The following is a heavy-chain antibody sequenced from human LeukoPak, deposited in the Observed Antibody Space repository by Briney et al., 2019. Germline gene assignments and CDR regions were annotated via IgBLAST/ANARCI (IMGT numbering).Heavy chain of an antibody. Sequence: PGGSLRLSCAASGFTFSTYAMNWVRQAPGERLEWVSSITGSGRDTYYAGSVKGRITISRDNSKNTLYLQMNSLRAEDTAVYYCAKEYSSSPDAFDIWGQGTMVTVSS. J-gene: IGHJ3*02. D-gene: IGHD6-6*01. CDR1: GFTFSTYA. CDR3: AKEYSSSPDAFDI. V-gene: IGHV3-23*01. CDR2: ITGSGRDT.